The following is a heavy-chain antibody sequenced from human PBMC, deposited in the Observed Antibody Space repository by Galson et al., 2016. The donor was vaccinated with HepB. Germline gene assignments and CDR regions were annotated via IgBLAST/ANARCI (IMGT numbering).Heavy chain of an antibody. CDR1: GFTFSDYW. J-gene: IGHJ4*02. D-gene: IGHD3-16*02. CDR2: IYSGGST. Sequence: SLRLSCAASGFTFSDYWMHWVRQVPGKGLEWVSLIYSGGSTYYADSVRGRFTISRDISKNTLFLEMLSLRAEDTAVYYCARVQTFYDYIWGTSRPRYFDYWGQGTLVTVSS. V-gene: IGHV3-53*01. CDR3: ARVQTFYDYIWGTSRPRYFDY.